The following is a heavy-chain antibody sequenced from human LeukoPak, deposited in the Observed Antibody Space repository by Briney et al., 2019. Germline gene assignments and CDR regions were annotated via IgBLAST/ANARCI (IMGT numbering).Heavy chain of an antibody. Sequence: PSETLSLTCTVSGGSISSDNWTWIRQPPGKGLEYIGCIYHSGSTNYNPSLNSRVTISIDTSKNQFSLKLSSVTAADTAVYYCARRSSSWKNWFDPWGQGTLVTVSS. CDR3: ARRSSSWKNWFDP. V-gene: IGHV4-59*01. CDR2: IYHSGST. CDR1: GGSISSDN. D-gene: IGHD6-13*01. J-gene: IGHJ5*02.